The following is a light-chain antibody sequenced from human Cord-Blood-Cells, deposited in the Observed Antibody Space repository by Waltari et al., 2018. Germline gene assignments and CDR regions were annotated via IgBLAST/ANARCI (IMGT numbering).Light chain of an antibody. CDR3: QQSHSTPRT. CDR2: AAS. Sequence: DIQMTQSTSSLSASVGDRVTITCRASQRISSYLNWYQQKPGKAPKLLIDAASSLQSGVPSRFSGSGSGTDFTLTISSLQPEDFATYYCQQSHSTPRTFGQGTKVEIK. J-gene: IGKJ1*01. V-gene: IGKV1-39*01. CDR1: QRISSY.